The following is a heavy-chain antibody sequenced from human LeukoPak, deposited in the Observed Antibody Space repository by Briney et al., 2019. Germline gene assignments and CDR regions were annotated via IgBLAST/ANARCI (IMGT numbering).Heavy chain of an antibody. Sequence: ASVKVSCKSSGYTFTGYNMHWVRPAPGQGLEWMGWINPNSGGTNYAQKFQGRVTMTRDTSISTAYMELSRLRSDDTAVYYCARINIAADGFAFDIWGQGTMVTVSS. CDR1: GYTFTGYN. J-gene: IGHJ3*02. CDR2: INPNSGGT. D-gene: IGHD6-13*01. CDR3: ARINIAADGFAFDI. V-gene: IGHV1-2*02.